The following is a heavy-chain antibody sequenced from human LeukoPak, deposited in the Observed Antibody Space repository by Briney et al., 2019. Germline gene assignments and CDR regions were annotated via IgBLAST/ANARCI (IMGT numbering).Heavy chain of an antibody. J-gene: IGHJ6*02. V-gene: IGHV3-23*01. D-gene: IGHD3-9*01. Sequence: GGSLRLSCAASGFTFSSYAMSWVRQAPGKGLEWVSAISGSGGSTYYADSVKGRFTISRDNSKNTLYLQMHSLRAEDTAVYYCAKGTSYYDILTGYPEYYYYGMDVWGQGTTVTVSS. CDR1: GFTFSSYA. CDR3: AKGTSYYDILTGYPEYYYYGMDV. CDR2: ISGSGGST.